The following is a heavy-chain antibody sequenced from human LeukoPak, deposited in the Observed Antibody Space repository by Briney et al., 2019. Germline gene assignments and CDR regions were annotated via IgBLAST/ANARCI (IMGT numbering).Heavy chain of an antibody. D-gene: IGHD3-3*01. CDR1: GFTFSNYA. CDR3: AKGGDFWSGYSRGYYMDV. Sequence: PGGSLRLSCAASGFTFSNYAMSWVRQAPGKGLEWVSVISGSGGSTYYADSVKGRFTISRDNSKNTLYLQMNSLGAEDTAVYYCAKGGDFWSGYSRGYYMDVWGKGTTVTVSS. CDR2: ISGSGGST. J-gene: IGHJ6*03. V-gene: IGHV3-23*01.